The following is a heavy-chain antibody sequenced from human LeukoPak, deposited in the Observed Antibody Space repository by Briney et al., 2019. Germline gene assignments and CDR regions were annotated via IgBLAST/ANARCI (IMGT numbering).Heavy chain of an antibody. CDR2: IKQDGSEE. Sequence: GGSLRLSCAASGFTFSSYWMSWVRQAPGKGLEWVANIKQDGSEEYYVDSVKGRFTISRDNAKNSLYLQMNSLRAGDTAVYYCARAQGITIFGVDYFDYWGQGTLVTVSS. CDR1: GFTFSSYW. D-gene: IGHD3-3*01. V-gene: IGHV3-7*01. J-gene: IGHJ4*02. CDR3: ARAQGITIFGVDYFDY.